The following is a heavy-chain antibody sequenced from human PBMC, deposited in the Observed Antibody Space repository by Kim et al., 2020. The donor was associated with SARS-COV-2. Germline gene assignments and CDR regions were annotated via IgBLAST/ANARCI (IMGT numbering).Heavy chain of an antibody. V-gene: IGHV3-11*05. CDR3: ARATIAAAGDP. D-gene: IGHD6-13*01. J-gene: IGHJ5*02. Sequence: TNYEDSVKGRFTIARDNAKNSLYLQMNSLRAEDTAVYYCARATIAAAGDPWGQGTLVTVSS. CDR2: T.